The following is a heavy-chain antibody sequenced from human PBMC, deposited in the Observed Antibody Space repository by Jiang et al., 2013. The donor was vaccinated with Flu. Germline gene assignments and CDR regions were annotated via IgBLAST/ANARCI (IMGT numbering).Heavy chain of an antibody. Sequence: RLSCAASGFTFSSYAMSWVRQAPGKGLEWVSAISGSGGSTYYADSVKGRFTISRDNSKNTLYLQMNSLRAEDTAVYYCAKDLGLRSGNWYFDLWGRGTLVTVSS. D-gene: IGHD5-12*01. CDR1: GFTFSSYA. CDR3: AKDLGLRSGNWYFDL. CDR2: ISGSGGST. J-gene: IGHJ2*01. V-gene: IGHV3-23*01.